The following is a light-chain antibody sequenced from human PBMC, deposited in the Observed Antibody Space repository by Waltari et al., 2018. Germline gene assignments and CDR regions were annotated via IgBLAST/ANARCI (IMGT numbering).Light chain of an antibody. V-gene: IGKV3-15*01. Sequence: EIVMTQSPATLSGSPGERAVLSCRASQSVTTNLAWSQQQPGQAPGALIYGASSRATDNPARFSGSGSGTEFTLTISSLQSEDCAVYYCHQYNDGPPFNFGQGTKLEIK. CDR1: QSVTTN. CDR3: HQYNDGPPFN. J-gene: IGKJ2*01. CDR2: GAS.